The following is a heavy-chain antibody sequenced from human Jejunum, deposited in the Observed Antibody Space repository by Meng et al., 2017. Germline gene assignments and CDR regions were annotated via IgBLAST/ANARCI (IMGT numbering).Heavy chain of an antibody. CDR2: MDYRGST. V-gene: IGHV4-30-4*01. Sequence: QVQLQESGPGLVKPSQPLPLTCTFSGDSISSGEYFWSWIRQPPGKGLEWIGYMDYRGSTFYNPSLKSRVTISVDTSKNQFSLKLSSVTAADTAVYFCARGELLWDYWGQGTLVTVSS. D-gene: IGHD2-2*01. CDR1: GDSISSGEYF. CDR3: ARGELLWDY. J-gene: IGHJ4*02.